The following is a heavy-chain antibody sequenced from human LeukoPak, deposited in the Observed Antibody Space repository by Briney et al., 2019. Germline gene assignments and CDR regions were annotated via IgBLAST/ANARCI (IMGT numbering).Heavy chain of an antibody. V-gene: IGHV3-30-3*01. D-gene: IGHD3-10*01. CDR1: GFTFSSYV. CDR3: SKDLTSDFGGDLDP. CDR2: ISYDGSDK. J-gene: IGHJ5*02. Sequence: GGSLRLSCAASGFTFSSYVIHWVRQAPGKGLEWVAHISYDGSDKYYADSVKGRFTISRDNSKSTVYLQMNSLRVEDAAVYYCSKDLTSDFGGDLDPWGQGTLVTVSS.